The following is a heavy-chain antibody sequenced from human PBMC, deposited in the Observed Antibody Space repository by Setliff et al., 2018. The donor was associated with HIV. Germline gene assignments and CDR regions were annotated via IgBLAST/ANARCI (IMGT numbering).Heavy chain of an antibody. Sequence: PGGSLRLSCAASRFDFNNYWMCWVRQAPGKGLEWVANIGQDGSEKNYVDSVKGRFTISRDNAKNSMDLQMNSLRAEDTAVYYCARAQDNYYDSSGYSFDSWGQGTLVTVSS. V-gene: IGHV3-7*01. CDR3: ARAQDNYYDSSGYSFDS. J-gene: IGHJ4*02. D-gene: IGHD3-22*01. CDR2: IGQDGSEK. CDR1: RFDFNNYW.